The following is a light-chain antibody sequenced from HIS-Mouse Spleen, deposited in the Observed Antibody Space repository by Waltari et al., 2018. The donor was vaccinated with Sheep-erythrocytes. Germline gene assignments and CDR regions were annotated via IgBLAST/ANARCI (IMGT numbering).Light chain of an antibody. Sequence: QSALTQPRSVSGSPGQSVTISCTGTSSEVGGYNYFSWYQQHPGKAPKLMIYDVSKRPSGVPDRFSGSKSGNSASLTISGLQAEDEADYYCCSYAGSYNHVFATGTKVTVL. V-gene: IGLV2-11*01. J-gene: IGLJ1*01. CDR2: DVS. CDR3: CSYAGSYNHV. CDR1: SSEVGGYNY.